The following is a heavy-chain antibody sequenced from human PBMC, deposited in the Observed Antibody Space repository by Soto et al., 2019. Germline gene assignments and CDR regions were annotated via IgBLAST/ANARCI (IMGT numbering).Heavy chain of an antibody. D-gene: IGHD6-13*01. CDR3: ARSSSWYYGMDV. V-gene: IGHV1-69*06. CDR1: GGTFSSYA. Sequence: GASVKVSCKASGGTFSSYAISWVRQAPGQGLEWMGGIIPIFGTANYAQKFQGRVTITADKSTSTAYMELSSLRSEDTAVYYCARSSSWYYGMDVWGQGTTVTVSS. CDR2: IIPIFGTA. J-gene: IGHJ6*02.